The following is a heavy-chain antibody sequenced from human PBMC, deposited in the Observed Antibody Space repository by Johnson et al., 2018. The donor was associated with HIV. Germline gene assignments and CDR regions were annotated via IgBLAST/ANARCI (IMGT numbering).Heavy chain of an antibody. CDR2: INCSGCST. Sequence: QVQLVESGGGLVKPGSSLRLSCAASGFTFTSYGMHWHCHAPGTWLLWVSGINCSGCSTASPDSVKGRFTISRDNSKNTLYLQRNSLRAEDTAQYYCARDQTYSFDIWGQGTMVTVSS. D-gene: IGHD3-10*01. CDR1: GFTFTSYG. V-gene: IGHV3-NL1*01. CDR3: ARDQTYSFDI. J-gene: IGHJ3*02.